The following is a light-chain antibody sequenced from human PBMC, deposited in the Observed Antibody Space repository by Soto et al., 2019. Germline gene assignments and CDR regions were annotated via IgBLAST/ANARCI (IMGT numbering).Light chain of an antibody. Sequence: QSSLTQPASVSGSPGQSITISCTGTSSDVGGYNYVSWYQQHPCKAPKLMIYEVSNRPSGVSNRFSGSKSGNTASLTISGLQAEDEADYYCSSYTSSSTPSWVFGRGTKVTVL. V-gene: IGLV2-14*01. CDR1: SSDVGGYNY. CDR3: SSYTSSSTPSWV. J-gene: IGLJ3*02. CDR2: EVS.